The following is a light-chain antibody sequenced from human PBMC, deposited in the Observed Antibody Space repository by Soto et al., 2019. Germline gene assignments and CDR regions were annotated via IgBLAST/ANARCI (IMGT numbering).Light chain of an antibody. V-gene: IGKV1-8*01. Sequence: AIRITESPSSFSASTGDRVTITFRASQGISSYLAWYQQKPGKAPKLLIYAASTLQSGVPSRFSGSGPGTDFTLTISCLQSEDFATYYCQQYYSYPWTFGQGTKVDIK. CDR3: QQYYSYPWT. CDR1: QGISSY. CDR2: AAS. J-gene: IGKJ1*01.